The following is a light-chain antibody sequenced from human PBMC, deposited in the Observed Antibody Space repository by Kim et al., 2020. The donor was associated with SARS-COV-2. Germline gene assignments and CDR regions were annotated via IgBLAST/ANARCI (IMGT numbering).Light chain of an antibody. CDR1: NIGSKS. Sequence: VDPGKTARITCGGNNIGSKSVHWYQKRPGQAPVLVMYYDSERPSGIPERFSGSNSGNTATLTISRVEAGDEADYYCHVWDSSSDQVFGGGTQLTVL. J-gene: IGLJ3*02. V-gene: IGLV3-21*04. CDR3: HVWDSSSDQV. CDR2: YDS.